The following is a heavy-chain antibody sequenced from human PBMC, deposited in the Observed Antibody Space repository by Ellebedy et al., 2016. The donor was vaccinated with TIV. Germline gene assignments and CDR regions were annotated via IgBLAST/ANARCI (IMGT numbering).Heavy chain of an antibody. CDR3: ARSKGFGELLYFDT. J-gene: IGHJ4*02. Sequence: ASVKVSCKASGYSFANYIISWVRQAPGQGLEWMAWISADNGNTKYAKKFQDRVTMTTDTSTTTAYMDLRGLRADDTAVYYCARSKGFGELLYFDTWGQGALVTVSS. D-gene: IGHD3-10*01. V-gene: IGHV1-18*04. CDR1: GYSFANYI. CDR2: ISADNGNT.